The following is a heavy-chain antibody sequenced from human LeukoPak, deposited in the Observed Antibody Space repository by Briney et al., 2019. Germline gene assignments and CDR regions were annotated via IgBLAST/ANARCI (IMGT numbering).Heavy chain of an antibody. CDR2: ISSSGSII. J-gene: IGHJ6*02. D-gene: IGHD3-10*01. CDR1: GFTFSSYE. CDR3: ASNTVVRGVIRETGYGMDV. Sequence: PGGSLRLSCAASGFTFSSYEMNWVRQAPGKGLEWVSYISSSGSIIYYADSVKGRFTISRDNAKNSLYLQVNSLRADDTAVYYCASNTVVRGVIRETGYGMDVWGQGTTVTVSS. V-gene: IGHV3-48*03.